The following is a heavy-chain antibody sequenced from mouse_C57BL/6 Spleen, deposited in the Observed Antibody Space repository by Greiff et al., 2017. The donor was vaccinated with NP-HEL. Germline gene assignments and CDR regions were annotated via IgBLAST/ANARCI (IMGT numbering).Heavy chain of an antibody. V-gene: IGHV5-17*01. CDR2: ISSGSSTI. CDR3: ARRSNPTGTGDMYC. CDR1: GFTFSDYG. Sequence: EVKVVESGGGLVKPGGSLKLSCAASGFTFSDYGMHWVRQAPEKGLEWVAYISSGSSTIYYADTVKGRFTISRDNAKNTLFLQMTSLRSEDTAMYYCARRSNPTGTGDMYCWGQGTSVTVSS. D-gene: IGHD4-1*02. J-gene: IGHJ4*01.